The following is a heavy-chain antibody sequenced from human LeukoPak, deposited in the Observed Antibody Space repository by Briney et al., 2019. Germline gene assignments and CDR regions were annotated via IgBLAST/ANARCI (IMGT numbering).Heavy chain of an antibody. CDR3: AGGSGWLIDY. D-gene: IGHD6-19*01. Sequence: QTGVSLRLSCAASGFTFSSFWMNWVGHTPGKGLEWVANIEGDGSEKNYMDSVKGRFTISRDNAKKSLHLQMNSLRAEDTGVYYCAGGSGWLIDYWGQGTLVTVSS. J-gene: IGHJ4*02. CDR1: GFTFSSFW. CDR2: IEGDGSEK. V-gene: IGHV3-7*03.